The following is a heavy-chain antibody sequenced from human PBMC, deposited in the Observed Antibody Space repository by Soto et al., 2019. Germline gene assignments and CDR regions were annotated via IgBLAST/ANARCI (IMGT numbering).Heavy chain of an antibody. CDR2: INHSGST. Sequence: SETLSLTCAVYGGSFSGYYWSWIRQPPGKGLEWIGEINHSGSTNYNPSLKSRVTISVDTSKNQFSLKLSSVTAADTAVYYCARGIVGSYWGYYFDYWGQGTLVTVSS. D-gene: IGHD1-26*01. J-gene: IGHJ4*02. CDR3: ARGIVGSYWGYYFDY. CDR1: GGSFSGYY. V-gene: IGHV4-34*01.